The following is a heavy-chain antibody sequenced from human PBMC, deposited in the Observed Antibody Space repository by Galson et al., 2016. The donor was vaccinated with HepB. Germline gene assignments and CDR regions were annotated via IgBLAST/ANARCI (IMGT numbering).Heavy chain of an antibody. CDR1: GDSISSGGFY. Sequence: TLSLTCTVSGDSISSGGFYWSWIRQHPGKGLEWIGYISYSGNTYYNPSLKSRVTISVDTSKNQLSPKLTSVTAADTALDYCARDQGNYGVRGVMDVWGKGTTVTVSS. J-gene: IGHJ6*04. V-gene: IGHV4-31*03. D-gene: IGHD3-22*01. CDR2: ISYSGNT. CDR3: ARDQGNYGVRGVMDV.